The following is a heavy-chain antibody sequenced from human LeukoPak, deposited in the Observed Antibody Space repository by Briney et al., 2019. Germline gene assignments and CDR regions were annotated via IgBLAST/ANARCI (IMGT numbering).Heavy chain of an antibody. CDR3: ASQRRGYYDILTGYLYFDY. V-gene: IGHV3-30*02. Sequence: GGSLRLSCAASGFTFSSYGMHWVRQAPGKGLEWVAFIRYDGSNKYYADSVKGRFTISRDNSKNTLYLQMNSLRAEDTAVYYCASQRRGYYDILTGYLYFDYWGQGTLVTVSS. D-gene: IGHD3-9*01. CDR2: IRYDGSNK. CDR1: GFTFSSYG. J-gene: IGHJ4*02.